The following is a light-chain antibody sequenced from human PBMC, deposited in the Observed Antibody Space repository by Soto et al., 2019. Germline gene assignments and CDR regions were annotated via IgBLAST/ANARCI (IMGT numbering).Light chain of an antibody. V-gene: IGKV3D-15*01. CDR2: GAS. CDR1: HSVSSK. CDR3: QQYNYWPQT. Sequence: ERVMTQSPATLSVSPGERATLSCRTSHSVSSKLAWYQQKPGQAPRLLIYGASTRAAGIPARFSGSGSGTDSTLTISGLQSEDVAVSYCQQYNYWPQTFGQGTKVEIK. J-gene: IGKJ1*01.